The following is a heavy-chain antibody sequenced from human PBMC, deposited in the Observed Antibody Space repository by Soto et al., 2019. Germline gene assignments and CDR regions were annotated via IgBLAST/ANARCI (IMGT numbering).Heavy chain of an antibody. CDR3: ASESYGGEFGY. CDR1: GYGITSYS. CDR2: INAGNGNT. J-gene: IGHJ4*02. D-gene: IGHD4-17*01. Sequence: SAKLSSKASGYGITSYSMHWLRQAPGQRLEWMGWINAGNGNTKYSQKFQGRVTITRDTSASTAYMELSSLRSEDTAAYYCASESYGGEFGYWGQGTLVTVSS. V-gene: IGHV1-3*01.